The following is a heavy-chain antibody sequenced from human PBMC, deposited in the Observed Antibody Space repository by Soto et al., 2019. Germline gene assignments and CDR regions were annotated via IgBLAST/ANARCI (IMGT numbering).Heavy chain of an antibody. V-gene: IGHV4-59*01. J-gene: IGHJ4*02. CDR1: SGSISGYS. CDR3: ARGVTNCSSSSCYFDY. CDR2: IYKSGST. Sequence: SETLSLTCTVSSGSISGYSWTWIRQPPGKGLEWIGYIYKSGSTTYNPSLKSRVTMSVDTSKSQLSLKLTSVTAADTAVYYCARGVTNCSSSSCYFDYWSQGALVTVSS. D-gene: IGHD2-2*01.